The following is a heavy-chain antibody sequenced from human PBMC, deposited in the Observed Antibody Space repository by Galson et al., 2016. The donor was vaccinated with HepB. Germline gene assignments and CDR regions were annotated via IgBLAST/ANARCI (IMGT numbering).Heavy chain of an antibody. CDR3: ARQFFSGGGGGNWFDV. CDR2: IFWDDDE. Sequence: PALVKPTQTLTLTRTFSGFSLDTYGIAVGWIRQPPGKALEWLALIFWDDDERYSPSLQHRITLTKDTSRSQVVLAMTNMGPVDTATYYCARQFFSGGGGGNWFDVWDQGIPVT. CDR1: GFSLDTYGIA. J-gene: IGHJ5*02. V-gene: IGHV2-5*02. D-gene: IGHD2-8*02.